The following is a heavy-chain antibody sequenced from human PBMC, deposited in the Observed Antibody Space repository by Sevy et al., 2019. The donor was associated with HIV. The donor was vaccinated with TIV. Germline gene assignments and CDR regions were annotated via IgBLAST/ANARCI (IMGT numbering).Heavy chain of an antibody. CDR1: GFNLRNYG. CDR3: ARAEGRRYFDPSGWFDP. V-gene: IGHV3-33*01. Sequence: GESLKISCAASGFNLRNYGMHWVRQAPGKGLEWVAVIWYDGSNKYYGDSVKGRFTISRDNSKNTVYLQMNSLRAEDTALYYCARAEGRRYFDPSGWFDPWGQGTLVTVSS. CDR2: IWYDGSNK. D-gene: IGHD3-9*01. J-gene: IGHJ5*02.